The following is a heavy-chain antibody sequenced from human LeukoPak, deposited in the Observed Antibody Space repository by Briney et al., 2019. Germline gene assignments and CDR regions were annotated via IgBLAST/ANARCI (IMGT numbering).Heavy chain of an antibody. CDR2: TNPSGDT. CDR1: DGSFGTSY. Sequence: PSDTLSLTCGASDGSFGTSYWNWFRQSPGQGLEWIGETNPSGDTKYNPSLKSRVTLSAETSKNQVSLRLNSVTAADTAVYYCTKGLVTSGTRWFDPWGQGNLVTVSS. CDR3: TKGLVTSGTRWFDP. V-gene: IGHV4-34*01. J-gene: IGHJ5*02. D-gene: IGHD1-1*01.